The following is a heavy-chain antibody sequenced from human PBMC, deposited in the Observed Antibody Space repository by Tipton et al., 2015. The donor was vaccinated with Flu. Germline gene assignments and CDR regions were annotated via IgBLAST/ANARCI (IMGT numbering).Heavy chain of an antibody. CDR3: AKHCSGGSCSHAFDI. D-gene: IGHD2-15*01. Sequence: GLVKPSETPSLTCTVSGGSISTYYWSWIRQPAGKGLEWIGRIYSGGNTNYNPSLKSRVTISVDTSKNQFSLKLTSVTAADTAVYYCAKHCSGGSCSHAFDIWGQGTMVTVSS. J-gene: IGHJ3*02. V-gene: IGHV4-4*07. CDR2: IYSGGNT. CDR1: GGSISTYY.